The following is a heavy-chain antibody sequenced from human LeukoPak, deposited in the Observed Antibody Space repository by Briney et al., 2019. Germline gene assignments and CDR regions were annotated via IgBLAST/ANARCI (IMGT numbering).Heavy chain of an antibody. Sequence: GAPVKVSCKASGHTFTAYYMFWVRQAPGQGLEWMGWINPNSGGTNSAPKFQGRVTMTRDTSISTAYMELSGLTSDDTAVYFCATYYSDTSARDWGQGTLVTVSS. CDR1: GHTFTAYY. D-gene: IGHD3-22*01. J-gene: IGHJ4*02. V-gene: IGHV1-2*02. CDR2: INPNSGGT. CDR3: ATYYSDTSARD.